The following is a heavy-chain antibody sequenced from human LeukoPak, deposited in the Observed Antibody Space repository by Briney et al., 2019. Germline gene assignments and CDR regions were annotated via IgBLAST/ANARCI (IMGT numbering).Heavy chain of an antibody. CDR1: GYTFTSYA. V-gene: IGHV1-3*01. Sequence: ASVKVSRKASGYTFTSYAMHWVRQAPGQRLEWMGWINAGNGNTKYSQKFQGRVTITRDTSASTAYMELSSLRSEDTAVYYCARATIFYYMDVWGKGTTVTVSS. J-gene: IGHJ6*03. CDR3: ARATIFYYMDV. D-gene: IGHD3-3*01. CDR2: INAGNGNT.